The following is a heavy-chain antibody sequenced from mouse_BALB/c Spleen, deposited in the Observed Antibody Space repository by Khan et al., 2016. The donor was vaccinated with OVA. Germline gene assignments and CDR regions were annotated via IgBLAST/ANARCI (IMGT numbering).Heavy chain of an antibody. J-gene: IGHJ2*01. D-gene: IGHD1-1*01. CDR3: ARIYGGDFDY. CDR2: ISYSGNT. CDR1: GYSITSDYA. Sequence: VQLQQSGPGLVKPSQSLSLTCTVTGYSITSDYAWNWIRQFPGNKLEWMGYISYSGNTKYNPSLKSRISITRDTSKNQFFLQLNSVTTEDTVTYYCARIYGGDFDYWGQGTTLTVSS. V-gene: IGHV3-2*02.